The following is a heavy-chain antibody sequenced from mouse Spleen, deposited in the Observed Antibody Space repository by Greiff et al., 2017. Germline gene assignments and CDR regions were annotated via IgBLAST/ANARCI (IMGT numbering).Heavy chain of an antibody. J-gene: IGHJ1*01. CDR2: ILPGSSST. CDR3: AREGPSARYFDV. Sequence: VQLQQSGAELMNPGASVKLSCEATGYTFTGYWIEWVKQRPGHGLEWIGEILPGSSSTNYNEKFKGKATFTADTSSNTAYMHLSTLTTDDSAIYYCAREGPSARYFDVWGAGTTVTVSS. D-gene: IGHD3-1*01. CDR1: GYTFTGYW. V-gene: IGHV1-9*01.